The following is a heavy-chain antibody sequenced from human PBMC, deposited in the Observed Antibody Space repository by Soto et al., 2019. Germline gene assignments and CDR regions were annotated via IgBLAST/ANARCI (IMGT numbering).Heavy chain of an antibody. D-gene: IGHD2-15*01. V-gene: IGHV3-30*18. Sequence: QVQLVESGGGVVQPGRSLRLSCAGSGFTFTNYGLHWVRQAPGKGLEWVAAISYDGSTKYYADSVKGRFPISRDYAKSMLYLQMDRLRAEDTAVYYCAKDGAPRYCTRSSCHPAGAYWGQGTLVTVSS. CDR2: ISYDGSTK. J-gene: IGHJ4*02. CDR1: GFTFTNYG. CDR3: AKDGAPRYCTRSSCHPAGAY.